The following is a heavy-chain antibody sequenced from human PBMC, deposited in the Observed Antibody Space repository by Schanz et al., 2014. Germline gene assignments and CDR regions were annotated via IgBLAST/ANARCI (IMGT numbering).Heavy chain of an antibody. CDR1: GGSISSGVW. D-gene: IGHD1-1*01. CDR3: ARLEYTSGWQGFDY. V-gene: IGHV4-4*02. CDR2: IFHSGTT. J-gene: IGHJ4*02. Sequence: QVQLQESGPGLVKPSGTLSLTCVVSGGSISSGVWWTWARQSPGKGLEWIGEIFHSGTTNYNPSLKSPVTIPIDASKTQFSLKLTSVTAADTAVYYCARLEYTSGWQGFDYWGQGILVTVSP.